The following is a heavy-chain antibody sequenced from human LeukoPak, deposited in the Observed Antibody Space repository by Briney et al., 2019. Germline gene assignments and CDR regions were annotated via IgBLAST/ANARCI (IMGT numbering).Heavy chain of an antibody. CDR2: INHSGST. CDR1: GGSFSGYY. D-gene: IGHD6-6*01. CDR3: ARVPARHRHYYYYYMDV. J-gene: IGHJ6*03. V-gene: IGHV4-34*01. Sequence: SETLSLTCAVYGGSFSGYYWSWIRKPPGKGLEWIGEINHSGSTNYNPSLKSRVTISVDTSKNQFSLELSSVTAADTAMYYCARVPARHRHYYYYYMDVWGKGTTVTVSS.